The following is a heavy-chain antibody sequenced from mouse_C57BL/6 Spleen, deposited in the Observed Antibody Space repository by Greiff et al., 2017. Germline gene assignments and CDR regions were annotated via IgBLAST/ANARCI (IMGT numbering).Heavy chain of an antibody. Sequence: QVQLQQPGAELVKPGASVKLSCKASGYTFTSYWMHWVKQRPGQGLEWIGMIHPNSGSTNYNEKFKSKATLTVDKSSSTAYMQLSSLTSEDSAVYYCARSYYGDCGAWFAYWGQGTLVTVSA. D-gene: IGHD2-13*01. V-gene: IGHV1-64*01. CDR1: GYTFTSYW. J-gene: IGHJ3*01. CDR3: ARSYYGDCGAWFAY. CDR2: IHPNSGST.